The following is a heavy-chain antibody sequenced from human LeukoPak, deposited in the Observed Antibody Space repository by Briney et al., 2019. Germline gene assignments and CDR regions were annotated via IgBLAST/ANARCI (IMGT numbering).Heavy chain of an antibody. CDR2: INPSGGST. V-gene: IGHV1-46*01. D-gene: IGHD3-10*01. CDR3: ARVGPLGGPLDAFDI. CDR1: GYTFTNYY. J-gene: IGHJ3*02. Sequence: ASVKVSCKASGYTFTNYYMHWVRQAPGQGLEWMGIINPSGGSTSYAQKFQGRVTMTRDTSTSTVYMELSSLRSEDTAVYYCARVGPLGGPLDAFDIWGQGTRVTVSS.